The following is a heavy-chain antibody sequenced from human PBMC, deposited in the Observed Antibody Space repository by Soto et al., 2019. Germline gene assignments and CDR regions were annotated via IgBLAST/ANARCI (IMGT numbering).Heavy chain of an antibody. CDR1: GGSFSGYY. D-gene: IGHD3-10*01. Sequence: SETLSLTCAVYGGSFSGYYWSWIRQPPGKGLEWFGEINHSGSTNYNPSLKSRVTISVDTSKNQFSLKLSSVTAADTAVYYCARGVSRGDYYGSGSSRNWFDPWGQGTLVTVSS. CDR2: INHSGST. V-gene: IGHV4-34*01. CDR3: ARGVSRGDYYGSGSSRNWFDP. J-gene: IGHJ5*02.